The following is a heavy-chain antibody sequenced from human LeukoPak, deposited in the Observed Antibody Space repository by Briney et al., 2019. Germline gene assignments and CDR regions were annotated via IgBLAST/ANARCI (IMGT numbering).Heavy chain of an antibody. CDR1: GFSFSNNW. D-gene: IGHD2-15*01. CDR3: ARVYCSGGSCYSTFDY. CDR2: INQDGSEK. Sequence: GGSLRLSCAASGFSFSNNWMSWDRQAPGKGLEWVANINQDGSEKYYVDSAKGRLTISRDNAKNSLYLQMNSLRAADTALYYCARVYCSGGSCYSTFDYWGQGTLVTVSS. J-gene: IGHJ4*02. V-gene: IGHV3-7*04.